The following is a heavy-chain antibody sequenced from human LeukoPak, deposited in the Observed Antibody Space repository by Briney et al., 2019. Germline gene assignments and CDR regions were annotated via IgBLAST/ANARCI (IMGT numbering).Heavy chain of an antibody. CDR1: GGSISSYY. J-gene: IGHJ3*02. CDR2: IYYSGST. D-gene: IGHD3-22*01. Sequence: SETLSLTRTVSGGSISSYYWSWIRQPPGKGLEYIGYIYYSGSTSYNPSLKSRVTISIDTSKNQFSLKLSSVTAADTAVHYCARDHYYDSSGYSTDAFDIWGQGTMVTVSS. CDR3: ARDHYYDSSGYSTDAFDI. V-gene: IGHV4-59*01.